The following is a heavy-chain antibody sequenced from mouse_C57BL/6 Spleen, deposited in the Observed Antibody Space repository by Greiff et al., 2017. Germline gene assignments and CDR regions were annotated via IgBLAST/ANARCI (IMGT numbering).Heavy chain of an antibody. D-gene: IGHD4-1*01. CDR3: ARSKLGREGYAMDY. Sequence: VQLQQPGAELVKPGASVKLSCKASGYTFTSYWMHWVKQRPGQGLEWIGMIHPNSGSTNYNEKFKSKATLTVDKSSSSAYMQLSSLTSEDSAVYYCARSKLGREGYAMDYWGKGTSVTVSS. V-gene: IGHV1-64*01. J-gene: IGHJ4*01. CDR1: GYTFTSYW. CDR2: IHPNSGST.